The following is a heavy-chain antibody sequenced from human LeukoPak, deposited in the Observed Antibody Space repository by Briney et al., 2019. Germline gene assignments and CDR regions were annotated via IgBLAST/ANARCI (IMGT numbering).Heavy chain of an antibody. D-gene: IGHD3-22*01. Sequence: SETLSLTCAVYGGSFSGYYWSWIRQPPGKGLEWIGYIYYSGSTYYNPSLKSRVTISVDTSKNQFSLKLSSVTAADTAVYYCARVRYYDSSGYYYDFLFDYWGQGTLVTVSS. CDR1: GGSFSGYY. CDR2: IYYSGST. V-gene: IGHV4-30-4*08. CDR3: ARVRYYDSSGYYYDFLFDY. J-gene: IGHJ4*02.